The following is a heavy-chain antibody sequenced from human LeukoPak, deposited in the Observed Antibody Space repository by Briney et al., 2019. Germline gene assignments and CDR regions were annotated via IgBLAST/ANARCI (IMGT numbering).Heavy chain of an antibody. D-gene: IGHD1-26*01. CDR1: GFTFSSYG. Sequence: PGGSLRLSCAASGFTFSSYGMHWVHQAPGKGLEWVAVISYDGSDKYFADSVKGRFTISRDNSKNTLYLQMNSLRAEDTAVYYCAKAPRPWVGGATGSRHYFHYWGQGTLVTVSS. CDR2: ISYDGSDK. J-gene: IGHJ4*02. CDR3: AKAPRPWVGGATGSRHYFHY. V-gene: IGHV3-30*18.